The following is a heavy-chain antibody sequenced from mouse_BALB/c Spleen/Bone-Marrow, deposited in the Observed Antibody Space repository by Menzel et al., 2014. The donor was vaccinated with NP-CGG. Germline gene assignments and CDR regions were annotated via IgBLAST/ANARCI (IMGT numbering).Heavy chain of an antibody. V-gene: IGHV3-5*02. CDR1: GISITTGNYR. Sequence: EVQLQESGPGLVNPSQTVSLTCTVTGISITTGNYRWSWIRQFPGNKLEWIGYIYYSGTITYNPSLTSRTTITRDTSKNQFFLEMNSLTAEDTATYYCARYYGNYFDYWGQGTTLTVSS. J-gene: IGHJ2*01. CDR3: ARYYGNYFDY. D-gene: IGHD2-1*01. CDR2: IYYSGTI.